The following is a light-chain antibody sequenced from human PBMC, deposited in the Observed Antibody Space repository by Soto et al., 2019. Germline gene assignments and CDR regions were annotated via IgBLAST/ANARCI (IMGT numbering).Light chain of an antibody. V-gene: IGKV3-20*01. J-gene: IGKJ4*01. Sequence: IVLTQSPATLSLSPGESATLSCRASRSVRSYLAWYQQKPGQAPRVLIYGASTRATGIPARFSGSGSGTDFTLTISRLEPEDFAVDYCQQYGSSLTFGGGTKVDIK. CDR1: RSVRSY. CDR2: GAS. CDR3: QQYGSSLT.